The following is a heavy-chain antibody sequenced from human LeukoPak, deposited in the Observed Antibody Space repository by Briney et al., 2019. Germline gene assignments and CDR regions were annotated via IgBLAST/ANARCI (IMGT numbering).Heavy chain of an antibody. CDR2: ISAYNGNT. CDR1: GGTFSSYA. D-gene: IGHD5-12*01. Sequence: ASVKVSCKASGGTFSSYAISWVRQAPGQGLEWMGWISAYNGNTNFAQEFQGRVTMTTDTSTSTASMGLRSLRSDDTAVYYCARDQGIYNHRIIDSWGQGTLVTVSS. CDR3: ARDQGIYNHRIIDS. J-gene: IGHJ4*02. V-gene: IGHV1-18*01.